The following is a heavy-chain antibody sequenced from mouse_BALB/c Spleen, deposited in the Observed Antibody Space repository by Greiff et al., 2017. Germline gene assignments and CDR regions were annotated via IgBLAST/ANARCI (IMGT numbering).Heavy chain of an antibody. Sequence: VQLQQSGAELAKPGASVKMSCKASGYTFTSYWMHWVKQRPGQGLEWIGYINPSTGYTEYNQKFKDKATLTADKSSSTAYMQLSSLTSEDSAVYYCAREGQLGLRYYAMDYWGQGTSVTVSS. CDR2: INPSTGYT. CDR3: AREGQLGLRYYAMDY. V-gene: IGHV1-7*01. CDR1: GYTFTSYW. D-gene: IGHD3-2*01. J-gene: IGHJ4*01.